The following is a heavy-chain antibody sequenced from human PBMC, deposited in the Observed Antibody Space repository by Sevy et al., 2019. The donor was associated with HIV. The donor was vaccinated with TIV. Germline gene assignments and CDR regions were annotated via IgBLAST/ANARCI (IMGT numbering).Heavy chain of an antibody. D-gene: IGHD1-26*01. V-gene: IGHV3-30-3*01. CDR2: ISYDGAVR. J-gene: IGHJ3*01. Sequence: GGSLSLSCAASGLTFRSHAMHWVRQAPGKGLEWVTVISYDGAVRYYGESVKGRFTVSRDNSKNTLYLQMNSLRPDDTAVYYCAREAGYSAKNDAFAFWGQGTMVTVSS. CDR1: GLTFRSHA. CDR3: AREAGYSAKNDAFAF.